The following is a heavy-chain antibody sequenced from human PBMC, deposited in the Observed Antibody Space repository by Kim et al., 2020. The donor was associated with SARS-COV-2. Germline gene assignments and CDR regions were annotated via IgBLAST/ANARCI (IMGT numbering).Heavy chain of an antibody. J-gene: IGHJ4*02. D-gene: IGHD1-1*01. V-gene: IGHV3-48*03. CDR1: GFTFSSYE. CDR3: ARVSGTTDYFDY. CDR2: ITGSGTAI. Sequence: GGSLRLSCAASGFTFSSYEMNWVRQAPGKGLEWVSFITGSGTAIYYADSVKDRFTISRDNAKKSLYLQMNSLRAEDTAFYYCARVSGTTDYFDYWGQGTLVTVSS.